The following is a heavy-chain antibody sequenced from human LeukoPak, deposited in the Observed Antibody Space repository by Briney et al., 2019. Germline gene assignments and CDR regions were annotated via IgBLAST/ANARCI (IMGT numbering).Heavy chain of an antibody. CDR1: GFTFSSYV. CDR3: AKAERPYGSGSYPN. CDR2: ISFDGSYK. V-gene: IGHV3-30*18. Sequence: GGSLRLSCAASGFTFSSYVMHWVRQAPGEGLEWVALISFDGSYKYYADSVKGRFTISRDNSENTLYLQMNSLRAEDTAVYYCAKAERPYGSGSYPNWGQGTMVTVSS. D-gene: IGHD3-10*01. J-gene: IGHJ3*01.